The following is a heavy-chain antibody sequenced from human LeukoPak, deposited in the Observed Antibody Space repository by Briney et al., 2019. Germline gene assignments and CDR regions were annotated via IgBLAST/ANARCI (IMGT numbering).Heavy chain of an antibody. CDR2: ISYDGTKR. Sequence: GGSLRLSCAASGFTFSSYWMSWVRQAPGKGLEWVAVISYDGTKRYYADSVKGRFTISRDNAKNTVFLEMNSLKSEDTALYFCARPEVPAAIHYFQYWGQGTLVTVSS. V-gene: IGHV3-30-3*01. D-gene: IGHD2-2*01. CDR3: ARPEVPAAIHYFQY. CDR1: GFTFSSYW. J-gene: IGHJ4*02.